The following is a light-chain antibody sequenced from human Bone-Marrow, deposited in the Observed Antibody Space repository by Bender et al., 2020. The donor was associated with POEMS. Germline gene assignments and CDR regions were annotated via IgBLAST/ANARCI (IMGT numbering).Light chain of an antibody. V-gene: IGLV3-10*01. J-gene: IGLJ2*01. CDR2: EDS. CDR1: ALPTKY. Sequence: SYALTQPPSVSVSPGQTARITCSGDALPTKYVYWYQQKSGQAPVLVIYEDSERPSGIPERFSGSNSGTMATLTISGAQVEDEADYYCYSTDSSDTHNVFGGGTKLTVL. CDR3: YSTDSSDTHNV.